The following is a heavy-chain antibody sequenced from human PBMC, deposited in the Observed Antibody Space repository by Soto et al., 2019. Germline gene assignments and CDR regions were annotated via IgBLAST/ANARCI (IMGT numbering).Heavy chain of an antibody. D-gene: IGHD2-2*01. V-gene: IGHV1-24*01. CDR3: DIGRVLGYFCSTSCYASRYTYYYYYYMDV. CDR1: GYTLTELS. CDR2: FDPEDGET. Sequence: ASVKVSCKVSGYTLTELSMHWVRQAPGKGLEWMGGFDPEDGETIYAQKIQGRVTMTEDTSTDTAYMELSSLRSEDTAVYYSDIGRVLGYFCSTSCYASRYTYYYYYYMDVWGKGTTVTVSS. J-gene: IGHJ6*03.